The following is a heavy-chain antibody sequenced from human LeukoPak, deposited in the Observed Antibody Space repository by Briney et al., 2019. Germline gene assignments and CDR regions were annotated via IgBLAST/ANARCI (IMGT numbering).Heavy chain of an antibody. V-gene: IGHV1-2*02. Sequence: ASVKVSCKPSGYTFTGYYMHGVRHAPGQGLEWMGWINPNSGGTNYAQKFQGRVTMTRDTSISTAYMELSRMRSDDTAVYYCARLQKVVVVAATHQMNWFDPWGQGTLVTVSS. CDR1: GYTFTGYY. CDR2: INPNSGGT. J-gene: IGHJ5*02. CDR3: ARLQKVVVVAATHQMNWFDP. D-gene: IGHD2-15*01.